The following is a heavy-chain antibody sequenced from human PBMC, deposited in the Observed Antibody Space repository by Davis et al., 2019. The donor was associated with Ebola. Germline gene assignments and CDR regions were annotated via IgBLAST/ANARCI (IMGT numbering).Heavy chain of an antibody. CDR3: ARDPGGYSYGPVVYYFDY. J-gene: IGHJ4*02. CDR1: GFTFSSYS. V-gene: IGHV3-21*01. CDR2: ISSSSSYI. D-gene: IGHD5-18*01. Sequence: PGGSLRLSCAASGFTFSSYSMNWARQAPGKGLEWVSSISSSSSYIYYADSVKGRFTISRDNAKNSLYLQMNSLRAEDTAVYYCARDPGGYSYGPVVYYFDYWGQGTLVTVSS.